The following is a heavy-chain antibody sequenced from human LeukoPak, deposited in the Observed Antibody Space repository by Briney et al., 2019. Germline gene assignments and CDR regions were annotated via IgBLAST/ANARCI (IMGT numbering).Heavy chain of an antibody. J-gene: IGHJ4*02. Sequence: SETLSLTCTVSGGSISSSSYYWGWLRQPPGKGLEWIGSIYYSGSTYYNPSLKSRVTISVGTSKNQFSLKLSSVTAADTAVYYCARQKADSSSWFPTDYWGQGTLVTVSS. D-gene: IGHD6-13*01. CDR1: GGSISSSSYY. CDR3: ARQKADSSSWFPTDY. CDR2: IYYSGST. V-gene: IGHV4-39*01.